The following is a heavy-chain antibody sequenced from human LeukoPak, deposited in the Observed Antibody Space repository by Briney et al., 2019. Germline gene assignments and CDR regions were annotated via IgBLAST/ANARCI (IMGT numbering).Heavy chain of an antibody. CDR2: ISSSSSYI. CDR3: ARFSVSCYAFDI. J-gene: IGHJ3*02. Sequence: PGGSLRLSCAASGFTFSSYPLNWVRQAPGKGLEWVSYISSSSSYIYYADSVKGRFTISRDNAKNSLYLQMNSLRAEDTAVYYCARFSVSCYAFDIWGQGTMVTVSS. D-gene: IGHD2-2*01. CDR1: GFTFSSYP. V-gene: IGHV3-21*05.